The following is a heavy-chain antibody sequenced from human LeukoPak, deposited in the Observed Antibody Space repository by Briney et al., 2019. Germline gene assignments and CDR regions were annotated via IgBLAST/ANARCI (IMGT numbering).Heavy chain of an antibody. V-gene: IGHV3-23*01. CDR2: ISGSGGST. CDR3: AKDGYSSSWYYFDH. D-gene: IGHD6-13*01. Sequence: GGSLRLSCAASGFTFSSYAMSWVRQAPGKGLEWVSAISGSGGSTYYADSVKGRFTISRDNSKNTLYLQMNSLRGEDTAVYYRAKDGYSSSWYYFDHWGQGTLVTVSS. CDR1: GFTFSSYA. J-gene: IGHJ4*02.